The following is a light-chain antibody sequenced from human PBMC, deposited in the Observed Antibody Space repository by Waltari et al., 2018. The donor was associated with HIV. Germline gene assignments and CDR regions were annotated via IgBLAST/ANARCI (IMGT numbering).Light chain of an antibody. CDR2: EVK. Sequence: QSSLTQPASVSASPGQSIPLASRLSRRSVGASGYFSWYHQHPGKAPTRILYEVKKRPSGISNRFSGSKSGNTASLTISGLQVEDEAHYYCSSYSASGTLVLFGGGTRLTVL. CDR1: RRSVGASGY. V-gene: IGLV2-14*01. CDR3: SSYSASGTLVL. J-gene: IGLJ2*01.